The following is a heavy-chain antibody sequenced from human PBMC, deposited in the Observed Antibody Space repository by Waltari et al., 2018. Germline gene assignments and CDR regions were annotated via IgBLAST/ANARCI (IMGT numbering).Heavy chain of an antibody. CDR2: ISGSGGST. CDR1: GFTFSSYA. D-gene: IGHD2-15*01. Sequence: EVQLLESGGGLVQPGGSLRLSCAASGFTFSSYAMSWVRQAPGKGLEWVSAISGSGGSTYYADSVKGRFTISRDNSKNTLYLQMNSLRAEDTAVYYCAKFKGCSGGSCPNPIYYYYYGMDVWGQGTTVTVSS. J-gene: IGHJ6*02. CDR3: AKFKGCSGGSCPNPIYYYYYGMDV. V-gene: IGHV3-23*01.